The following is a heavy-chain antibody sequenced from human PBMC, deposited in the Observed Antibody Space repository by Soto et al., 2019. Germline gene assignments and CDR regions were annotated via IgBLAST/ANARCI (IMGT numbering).Heavy chain of an antibody. D-gene: IGHD4-4*01. J-gene: IGHJ6*02. CDR3: TKDGDGRMTTNPYYYIGMDV. Sequence: PSGTLSLTSTVSGGSLGSCYWSWIRKPPGKGQEGIDYVFYTGRANYNASLKGRVSISLDTSDYQFSLKLSSVTAAETAVYYCTKDGDGRMTTNPYYYIGMDVWGPGTTVTVSS. CDR2: VFYTGRA. CDR1: GGSLGSCY. V-gene: IGHV4-59*01.